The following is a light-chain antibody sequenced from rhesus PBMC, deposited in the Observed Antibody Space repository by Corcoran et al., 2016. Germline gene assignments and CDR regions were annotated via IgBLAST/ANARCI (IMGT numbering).Light chain of an antibody. CDR2: GGS. J-gene: IGKJ4*01. Sequence: DIVMTQTPLSLPITPGEPASISCRSSQSLLHSNGNTYLHWYLPKPGQSPQRLIYGGSNRASGVPDRSSGRGAGNDCTLKSSKVEAEDVGVYYCVQAIAFPLTFGGGTKVEIK. V-gene: IGKV2-72*01. CDR3: VQAIAFPLT. CDR1: QSLLHSNGNTY.